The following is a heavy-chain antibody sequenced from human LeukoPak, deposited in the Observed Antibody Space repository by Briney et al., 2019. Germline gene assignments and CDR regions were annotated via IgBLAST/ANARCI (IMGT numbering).Heavy chain of an antibody. CDR1: GGTFSSYA. Sequence: ASVKVSCKASGGTFSSYAISWVRQAPGQGLEWMAIINPSGGITRYAQKFQGRVTMTGDTSTSTVYMELSSLRSEDTAVYYCARDPRPSYDSSDYYYPGDYWGQGTLVTVSS. J-gene: IGHJ4*02. CDR3: ARDPRPSYDSSDYYYPGDY. D-gene: IGHD3-22*01. V-gene: IGHV1-46*01. CDR2: INPSGGIT.